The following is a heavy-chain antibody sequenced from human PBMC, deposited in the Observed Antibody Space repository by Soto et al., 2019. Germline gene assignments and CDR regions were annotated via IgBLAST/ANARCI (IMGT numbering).Heavy chain of an antibody. D-gene: IGHD2-2*01. J-gene: IGHJ6*02. CDR2: IYHSGST. Sequence: QVQLQESGPGLVKPSETLSLTCAVYGGSISSNKWWSWVRQPPGKGLEWIGEIYHSGSTNYNPSRKSRVTISLDKSKNQFSLKLPSVTAADSAVYYCARDDHIVVVPTSLGAMDVWGQGTTVTVSS. CDR1: GGSISSNKW. CDR3: ARDDHIVVVPTSLGAMDV. V-gene: IGHV4-4*02.